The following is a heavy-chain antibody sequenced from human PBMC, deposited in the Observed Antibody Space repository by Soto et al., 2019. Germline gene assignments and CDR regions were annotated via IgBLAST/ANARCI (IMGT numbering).Heavy chain of an antibody. CDR1: RGSIRSSNW. J-gene: IGHJ6*02. CDR2: IPNSGST. Sequence: SETLSLTCGVSRGSIRSSNWSNWGRRAPRKGLPWIGEIPNSGSTSRNPSLRSRVAISVDISQNQFSMKLTSAAPADTALSPCARHNYYANHYYYGIDVWGQGTTVT. V-gene: IGHV4-4*02. D-gene: IGHD3-3*01. CDR3: ARHNYYANHYYYGIDV.